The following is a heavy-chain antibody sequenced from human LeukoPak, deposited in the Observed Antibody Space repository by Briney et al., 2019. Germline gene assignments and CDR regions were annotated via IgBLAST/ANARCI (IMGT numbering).Heavy chain of an antibody. J-gene: IGHJ4*02. V-gene: IGHV4-39*01. D-gene: IGHD3-16*02. CDR3: ARHKLASLGELSAVLAY. Sequence: SETLSLTCSVSASSISSSSYYWGWIRQPPGKGLEWIGSIYYSGSTYYNPSLKSRVTISVDTSKNQFSLKLSSVTAAVTAVYYCARHKLASLGELSAVLAYWGQGTLVTVSS. CDR1: ASSISSSSYY. CDR2: IYYSGST.